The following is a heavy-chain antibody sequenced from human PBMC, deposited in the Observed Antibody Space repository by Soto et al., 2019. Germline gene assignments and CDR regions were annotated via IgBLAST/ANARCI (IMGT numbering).Heavy chain of an antibody. V-gene: IGHV3-23*01. Sequence: GGSLRLSCAASGFTFSSYAMSWVRQAPGKGLEWVSGISDSGDSTYYADSVKGRFTISRDNSKNTLYLQTDSLRAEDTAVYYCAKEQWRIFYYYYYMDVWGKGTTVTVSS. D-gene: IGHD6-19*01. CDR2: ISDSGDST. J-gene: IGHJ6*03. CDR3: AKEQWRIFYYYYYMDV. CDR1: GFTFSSYA.